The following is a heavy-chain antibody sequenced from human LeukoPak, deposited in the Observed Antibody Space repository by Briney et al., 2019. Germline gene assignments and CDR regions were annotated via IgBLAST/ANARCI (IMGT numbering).Heavy chain of an antibody. Sequence: GGSLRLSCAASGFTVSSNYMSWVRQAPGKGLEWVSEIYSDGSTYYAASVKGRFSISRDNSKNTVYLQMNSLRAEDTAVYYCATTRIADYYMDVWGKGTTVTISS. CDR2: IYSDGST. D-gene: IGHD6-13*01. CDR3: ATTRIADYYMDV. CDR1: GFTVSSNY. V-gene: IGHV3-53*01. J-gene: IGHJ6*03.